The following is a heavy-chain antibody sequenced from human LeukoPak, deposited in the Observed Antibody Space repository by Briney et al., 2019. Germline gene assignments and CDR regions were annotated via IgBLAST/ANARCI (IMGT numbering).Heavy chain of an antibody. J-gene: IGHJ4*02. CDR3: ARVPHYYDYVWGSYRYTYLDY. CDR1: GGTLSSYA. CDR2: IIPIFGTA. Sequence: SVKVSCKASGGTLSSYAISWVRQAPGQGLEWMGGIIPIFGTANYAQKFQGRVTITADESTSTAYMELSSLRSEDTAVYYCARVPHYYDYVWGSYRYTYLDYWGQGTLVTVSS. V-gene: IGHV1-69*01. D-gene: IGHD3-16*02.